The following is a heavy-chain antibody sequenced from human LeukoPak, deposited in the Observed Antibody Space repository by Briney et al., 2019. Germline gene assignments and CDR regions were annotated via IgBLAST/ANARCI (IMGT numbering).Heavy chain of an antibody. CDR1: GGSFSGYY. J-gene: IGHJ4*02. CDR2: INHSGST. D-gene: IGHD3-22*01. CDR3: ARAGDSSDYGDY. Sequence: SETLSLTCAVSGGSFSGYYWSWIRQPPGKGLEWIGEINHSGSTNYNPSLKSRVTISVDTSKNQCSLKLSSVTAADTAVYYCARAGDSSDYGDYWGQGTLVTVPS. V-gene: IGHV4-34*01.